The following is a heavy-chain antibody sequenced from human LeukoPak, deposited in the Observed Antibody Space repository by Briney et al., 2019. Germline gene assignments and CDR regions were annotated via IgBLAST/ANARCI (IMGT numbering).Heavy chain of an antibody. V-gene: IGHV3-7*01. CDR1: GFTLNSYL. CDR2: IKKDGSEE. D-gene: IGHD1-14*01. Sequence: GRSLRLSCAAYGFTLNSYLMSWVRQAPGRGLEWVANIKKDGSEENYLDSVKGRFTVSRDNAKNSLNLQMNSLRGEDTAVYYCARSNPNRNALDLWGQGTMVTISS. CDR3: ARSNPNRNALDL. J-gene: IGHJ3*01.